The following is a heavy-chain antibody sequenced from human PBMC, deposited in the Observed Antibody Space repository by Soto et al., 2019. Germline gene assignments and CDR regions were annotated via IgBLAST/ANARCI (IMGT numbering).Heavy chain of an antibody. V-gene: IGHV4-30-4*01. Sequence: QVQLQESCPGLVKPSQTLSLTCTVSGGSISSGDYYWSWIRQPPGKGLEWTGYIYYSGGTYYNPSLKSRVTIAVDTSKNKFALQLSSVTGADTAVYYCARGGDYYGSGSDDAYYVDYWGQGTLVTVSS. CDR2: IYYSGGT. CDR3: ARGGDYYGSGSDDAYYVDY. CDR1: GGSISSGDYY. D-gene: IGHD3-10*01. J-gene: IGHJ4*02.